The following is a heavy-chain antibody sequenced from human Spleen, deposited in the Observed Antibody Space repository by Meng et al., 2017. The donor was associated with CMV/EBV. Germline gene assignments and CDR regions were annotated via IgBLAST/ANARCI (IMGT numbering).Heavy chain of an antibody. V-gene: IGHV1-2*02. CDR2: INPKSGDT. CDR1: TFTDYY. D-gene: IGHD2-8*01. CDR3: ASLFYCTNTNCHIDFFDY. Sequence: TFTDYYIHWVRQAPGLGFEWMGWINPKSGDTNYAQKFQGRVTMTRDTSISTAYMELSRLTSDDTAFYYCASLFYCTNTNCHIDFFDYWGQGTLVTVSS. J-gene: IGHJ4*02.